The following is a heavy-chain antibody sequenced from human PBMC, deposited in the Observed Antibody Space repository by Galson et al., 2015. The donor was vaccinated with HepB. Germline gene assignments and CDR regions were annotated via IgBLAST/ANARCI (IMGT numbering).Heavy chain of an antibody. CDR2: INVGNGNT. CDR1: GYTFTMYA. D-gene: IGHD6-13*01. J-gene: IGHJ4*02. CDR3: SRSGRFGIAAADHGLY. V-gene: IGHV1-3*01. Sequence: SCKASGYTFTMYAMHWVRQAPGQRPEWMGWINVGNGNTKYSQKFQGRVPITRDTSARTAYMELGSLKSEDTAVYCCSRSGRFGIAAADHGLYWGQGTLVTVSS.